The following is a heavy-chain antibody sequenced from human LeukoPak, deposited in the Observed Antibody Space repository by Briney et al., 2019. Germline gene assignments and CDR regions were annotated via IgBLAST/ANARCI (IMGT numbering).Heavy chain of an antibody. CDR1: GYSFTSYW. CDR2: IYPGDSDT. D-gene: IGHD5-18*01. J-gene: IGHJ6*04. Sequence: GESLKISCKGSGYSFTSYWIGWVRQMPGKGLEWMGIIYPGDSDTRYSPSFQGQVTISADKSISTAYLQWSSLKASDTTMYYCARTQLWQLGAVDVWGKGTTVTVSS. V-gene: IGHV5-51*01. CDR3: ARTQLWQLGAVDV.